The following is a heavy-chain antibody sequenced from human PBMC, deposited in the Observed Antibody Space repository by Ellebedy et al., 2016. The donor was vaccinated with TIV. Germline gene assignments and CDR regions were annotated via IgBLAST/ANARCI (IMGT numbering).Heavy chain of an antibody. D-gene: IGHD3-10*01. CDR2: INTDGSVT. CDR3: AHVGGGSGMSFGP. V-gene: IGHV3-74*01. Sequence: GESLKISXAASGFTFSRSWMHWVRQAPGKGPVWVSVINTDGSVTRYADFVKGRFTISRDNAKNTLDLQMNSLRAKDTAVYYCAHVGGGSGMSFGPWGQGALVTVSS. J-gene: IGHJ5*02. CDR1: GFTFSRSW.